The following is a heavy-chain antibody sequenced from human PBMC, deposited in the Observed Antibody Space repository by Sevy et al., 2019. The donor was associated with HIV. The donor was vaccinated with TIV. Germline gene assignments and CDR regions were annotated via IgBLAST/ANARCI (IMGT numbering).Heavy chain of an antibody. CDR2: ISSSSYI. J-gene: IGHJ4*02. CDR3: AIEGIAVAGGYFDY. Sequence: GGSLRLSCAASGFTFSSYSMNWVRQAPGKGLEWVSSISSSSYIYYADSVKGRFIISRDNSKNTLYLQMNSLRAEDTAVYYCAIEGIAVAGGYFDYWGQGTLVTVSS. CDR1: GFTFSSYS. V-gene: IGHV3-21*04. D-gene: IGHD6-19*01.